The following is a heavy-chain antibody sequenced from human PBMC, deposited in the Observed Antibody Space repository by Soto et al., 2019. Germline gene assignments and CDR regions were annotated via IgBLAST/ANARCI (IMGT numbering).Heavy chain of an antibody. D-gene: IGHD3-3*01. J-gene: IGHJ4*02. Sequence: QITLNESGPTQVNPRQTLTLTCTFSGFSLTTSGVGVGWIRQSPGKAPEWLALIYWDDDKRYSPTLKSRLTITKDTTKNPVVLTMAALDPADTATYYCAHRVLRTVFGLVTTTAIYFDFWGQGPPVAVSS. V-gene: IGHV2-5*02. CDR2: IYWDDDK. CDR3: AHRVLRTVFGLVTTTAIYFDF. CDR1: GFSLTTSGVG.